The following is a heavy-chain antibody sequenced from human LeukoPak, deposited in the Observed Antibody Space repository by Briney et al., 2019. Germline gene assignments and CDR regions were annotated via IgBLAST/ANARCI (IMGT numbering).Heavy chain of an antibody. CDR3: TTAPSGYAYMNGWHLDY. Sequence: GGSLRLSCAASGFGFSYAWMSWVRQAPGKGPEWIGRIKSKSDGETTDYAAHVKGRFTISRDDSDNTLFLQMHSLKTEDTAFYYCTTAPSGYAYMNGWHLDYWGQGALVTVSS. D-gene: IGHD5-18*01. V-gene: IGHV3-15*01. CDR2: IKSKSDGETT. J-gene: IGHJ4*02. CDR1: GFGFSYAW.